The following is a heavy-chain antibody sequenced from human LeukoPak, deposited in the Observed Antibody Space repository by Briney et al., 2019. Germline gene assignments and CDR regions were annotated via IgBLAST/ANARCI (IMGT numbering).Heavy chain of an antibody. V-gene: IGHV4-34*01. J-gene: IGHJ4*02. CDR3: ARAGYCSGGSCRLLDY. CDR2: INHSGST. CDR1: GGSFSGYY. D-gene: IGHD2-15*01. Sequence: PSETLSLTCAVYGGSFSGYYWSWIRQPPGKGLEWIGEINHSGSTNYNPSLKSRVTISVDTSKNQFSLKLSSVTAADTAVYHCARAGYCSGGSCRLLDYWGQGTLVTVSS.